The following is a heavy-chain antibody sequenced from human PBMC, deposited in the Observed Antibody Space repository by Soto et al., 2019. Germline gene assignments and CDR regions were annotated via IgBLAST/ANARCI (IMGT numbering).Heavy chain of an antibody. CDR2: IYYSGST. CDR1: GGSISSGGYY. J-gene: IGHJ1*01. V-gene: IGHV4-31*03. D-gene: IGHD3-22*01. Sequence: KPSETLSLTCTVSGGSISSGGYYWSWIRQHPGKGLEWIGSIYYSGSTYYNPSLKSRVTISVDTSKNQFSLKLSSVTAADTAVYYCARARHYYYDSSGYYFQYWGQGTLVTVSS. CDR3: ARARHYYYDSSGYYFQY.